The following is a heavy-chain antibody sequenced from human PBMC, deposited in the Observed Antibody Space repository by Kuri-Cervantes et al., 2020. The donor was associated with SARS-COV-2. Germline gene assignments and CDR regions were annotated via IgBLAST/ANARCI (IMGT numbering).Heavy chain of an antibody. CDR2: ISHDGKNK. Sequence: GGSLRLSCAASGFNFSRTDMHWVRQAPGKGLEWVAVISHDGKNKKCIASGKGRFTISRDNSQNTLYRHMKSLRSEDTAMYYCAKDRVGVQDFWGQGTLVTVSS. V-gene: IGHV3-30*18. J-gene: IGHJ4*02. CDR1: GFNFSRTD. CDR3: AKDRVGVQDF. D-gene: IGHD2-21*01.